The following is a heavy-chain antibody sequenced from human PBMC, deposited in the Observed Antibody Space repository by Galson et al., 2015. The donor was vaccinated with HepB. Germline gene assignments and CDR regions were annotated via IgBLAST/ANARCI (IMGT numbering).Heavy chain of an antibody. Sequence: SLRLSCAASGFTFSSYSMNWVRQAPGKGLEWVSYISSSSSTIYYADSVKGRFTISRDNAKNSLYLQMNSLRAEDTAVYYCARAKWELRSPGNLQHWGQGTLVTVSS. J-gene: IGHJ1*01. D-gene: IGHD1-26*01. CDR2: ISSSSSTI. CDR1: GFTFSSYS. CDR3: ARAKWELRSPGNLQH. V-gene: IGHV3-48*04.